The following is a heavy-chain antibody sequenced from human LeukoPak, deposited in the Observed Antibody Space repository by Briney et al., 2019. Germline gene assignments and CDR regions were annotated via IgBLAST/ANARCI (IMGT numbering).Heavy chain of an antibody. CDR1: GGTFSSYA. Sequence: GSSVKVSCKASGGTFSSYAISWVRQAPGQGLEWIGRIIPIFGTANYAQKFQGRVTITTDESTSTAYMELSSLRSEDTAVYYCAREIMASYSGSYYFDYWGQGTLVTVPS. J-gene: IGHJ4*02. V-gene: IGHV1-69*05. CDR3: AREIMASYSGSYYFDY. D-gene: IGHD1-26*01. CDR2: IIPIFGTA.